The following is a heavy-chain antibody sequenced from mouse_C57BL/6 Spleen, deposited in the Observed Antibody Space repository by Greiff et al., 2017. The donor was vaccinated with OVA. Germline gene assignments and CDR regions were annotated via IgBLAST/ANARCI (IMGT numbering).Heavy chain of an antibody. CDR3: ARSEAHPFDY. Sequence: QVQLQQSGPELVKPGASVKISCKASGYSFTSYYIHWVKQRPGQGLEWIGWIYPGSGNTKYNEKFKGKATLTADTSSSTAYMQLSSLTSEDSAVYYCARSEAHPFDYWGQGTTLTVSS. J-gene: IGHJ2*01. CDR1: GYSFTSYY. V-gene: IGHV1-66*01. CDR2: IYPGSGNT.